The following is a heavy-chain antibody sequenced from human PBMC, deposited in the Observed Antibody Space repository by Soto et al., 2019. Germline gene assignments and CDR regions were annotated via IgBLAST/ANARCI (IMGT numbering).Heavy chain of an antibody. D-gene: IGHD2-21*02. CDR3: ARSIVVVTALDY. J-gene: IGHJ4*02. V-gene: IGHV1-3*01. CDR2: INGGNGDT. Sequence: ASVKVSCKASGYTFSSHATHWVRQAPGQRLEWMGWINGGNGDTKYSQKFQGRVTITRDTSASTAYMELSSLRSEDTAVYYCARSIVVVTALDYWGQATLVTVSS. CDR1: GYTFSSHA.